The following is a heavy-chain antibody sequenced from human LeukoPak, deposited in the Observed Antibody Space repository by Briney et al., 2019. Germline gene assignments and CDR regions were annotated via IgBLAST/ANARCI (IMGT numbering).Heavy chain of an antibody. CDR1: GVSLSTSGVG. V-gene: IGHV2-5*02. J-gene: IGHJ3*02. CDR2: IYWDDDS. D-gene: IGHD5-18*01. CDR3: AHSQVFSYGSFHDAYDI. Sequence: SGPTLVNPTQTLTLTWSLSGVSLSTSGVGVGWIRQPPGKALEWLALIYWDDDSRYSPSLKSRLTIAKDTSKNQVVLTLTNMDSVDTATYYCAHSQVFSYGSFHDAYDIWGLGMLVTVSS.